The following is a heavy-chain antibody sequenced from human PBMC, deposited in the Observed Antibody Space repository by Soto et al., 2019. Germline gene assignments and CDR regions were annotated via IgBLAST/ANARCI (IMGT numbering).Heavy chain of an antibody. Sequence: EVQLAESGGGMVQPGGSLRLSCVASGFTFSSYDMHWVRQAPGKGLEYVSSISSNGGTTYYGNSVKGRFTISRDTSKNTLYLQMGSLRAEAMAVYYCVRRVSGNYDYWGQGTLVTVSS. D-gene: IGHD1-7*01. J-gene: IGHJ4*02. CDR3: VRRVSGNYDY. CDR2: ISSNGGTT. CDR1: GFTFSSYD. V-gene: IGHV3-64*01.